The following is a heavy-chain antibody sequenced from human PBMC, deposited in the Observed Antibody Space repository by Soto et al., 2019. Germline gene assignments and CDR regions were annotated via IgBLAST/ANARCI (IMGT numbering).Heavy chain of an antibody. Sequence: SETLSLTCAVYGGSFSGYYWSWIRQPPGKGLEWIGEINHSGSTNYSPSLKSRVTISVDTSKNQFSLKLSSVTAADTAVYYCARRRADGDYPLVDYWGQGTLVTVS. CDR2: INHSGST. V-gene: IGHV4-34*01. CDR1: GGSFSGYY. J-gene: IGHJ4*02. CDR3: ARRRADGDYPLVDY. D-gene: IGHD4-17*01.